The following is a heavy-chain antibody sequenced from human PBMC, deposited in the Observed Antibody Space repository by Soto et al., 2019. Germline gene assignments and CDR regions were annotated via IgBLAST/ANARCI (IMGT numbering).Heavy chain of an antibody. CDR3: ARPEGGYGSGYSWFDP. CDR1: GRSISEINSY. CDR2: IHHTGST. Sequence: KASETLSLTCSVSGRSISEINSYWGWIRQTPGEGLEWIGTIHHTGSTYYNPSLKSRVIISLDTSKNQFSLKLSSVTAADTALYYCARPEGGYGSGYSWFDPWGQGTRGTVSS. V-gene: IGHV4-39*01. J-gene: IGHJ5*02. D-gene: IGHD5-12*01.